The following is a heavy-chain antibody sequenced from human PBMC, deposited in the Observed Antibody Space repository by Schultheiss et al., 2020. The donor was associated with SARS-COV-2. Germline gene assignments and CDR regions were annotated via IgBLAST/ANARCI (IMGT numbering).Heavy chain of an antibody. CDR1: GGSISSYY. D-gene: IGHD6-6*01. J-gene: IGHJ3*02. CDR2: IYTSGST. Sequence: GSLRLSCTVSGGSISSYYWSWIRQPAGKGLEWIGRIYTSGSTNYNPSLKSRVTMSVDTSKNQFSLKLSSVTAADTAVYYCARDSLSSSFAFDIWGQGTMVTVSS. CDR3: ARDSLSSSFAFDI. V-gene: IGHV4-4*07.